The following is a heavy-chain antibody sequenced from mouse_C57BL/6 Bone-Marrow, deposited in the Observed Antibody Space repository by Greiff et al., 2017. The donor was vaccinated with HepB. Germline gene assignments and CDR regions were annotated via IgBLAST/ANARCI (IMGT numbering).Heavy chain of an antibody. V-gene: IGHV1-55*01. Sequence: QVQLQQPGAELVKPGASVKMSCKASGYTFTSYWITWVKQRPGQGLEWIGDIYPGSGSTNYNEKFKSKATLTVDTSSSTAYMQISSLTSEDSAVYYCARFITTVVARYYFDYWGQGTTLTVSS. CDR2: IYPGSGST. D-gene: IGHD1-1*01. J-gene: IGHJ2*01. CDR3: ARFITTVVARYYFDY. CDR1: GYTFTSYW.